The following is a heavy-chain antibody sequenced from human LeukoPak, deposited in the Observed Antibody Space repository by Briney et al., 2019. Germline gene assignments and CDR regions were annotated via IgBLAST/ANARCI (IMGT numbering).Heavy chain of an antibody. CDR2: INPNSGGT. D-gene: IGHD5-18*01. J-gene: IGHJ4*02. Sequence: ASVKVSCKASGYTFTGYYMHWVRQAPGQGLEWMGWINPNSGGTKYAQKFQGRVTMTSDTSISTAYMELSRLRSDDTAVYYCARDSAPGDTYGLLGIDSWGQGTLVTVSS. CDR1: GYTFTGYY. CDR3: ARDSAPGDTYGLLGIDS. V-gene: IGHV1-2*02.